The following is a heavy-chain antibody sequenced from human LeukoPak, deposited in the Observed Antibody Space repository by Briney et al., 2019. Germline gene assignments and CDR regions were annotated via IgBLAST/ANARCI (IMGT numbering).Heavy chain of an antibody. J-gene: IGHJ3*02. CDR3: ARGVSISSSWYNDI. CDR1: GFTFSDYY. D-gene: IGHD6-13*01. V-gene: IGHV3-11*01. CDR2: ISRSGSSI. Sequence: GGSLRLSFAASGFTFSDYYMSWIRQAPGKGLEWVSYISRSGSSIYYEDSVKGRFTISRDNAKNSLYLQMNSLRAEDTAVYYCARGVSISSSWYNDIWGQGTMVTVSS.